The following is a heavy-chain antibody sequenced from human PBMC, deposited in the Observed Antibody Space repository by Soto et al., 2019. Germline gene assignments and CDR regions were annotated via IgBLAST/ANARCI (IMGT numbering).Heavy chain of an antibody. D-gene: IGHD2-15*01. CDR1: GYTFTSYW. Sequence: PGESLKISCNGSGYTFTSYWIGWVRQMPGEGLEWMGVIHPSDSDIRYSPSFQGKVTISADKPITTAYLQWSSLKAADTAMYYCVRSGTSSGRFSDYWGQGTLVTAPQ. V-gene: IGHV5-51*01. CDR3: VRSGTSSGRFSDY. J-gene: IGHJ4*02. CDR2: IHPSDSDI.